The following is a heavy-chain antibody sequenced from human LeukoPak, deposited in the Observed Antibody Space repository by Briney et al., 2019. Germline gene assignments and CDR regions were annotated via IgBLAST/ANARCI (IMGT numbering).Heavy chain of an antibody. D-gene: IGHD4-17*01. V-gene: IGHV4-34*01. CDR2: INQSGST. CDR3: ARGQKTKGTTVTTNWFDP. J-gene: IGHJ5*02. CDR1: GGSFSGYY. Sequence: PSETLSLTCAVYGGSFSGYYWSWIRQPPGKGLEWIGEINQSGSTNYNPSLKSRVTISVDTSKNQFSLKLSSVTAADTAVYYCARGQKTKGTTVTTNWFDPWGQGTLVTVSS.